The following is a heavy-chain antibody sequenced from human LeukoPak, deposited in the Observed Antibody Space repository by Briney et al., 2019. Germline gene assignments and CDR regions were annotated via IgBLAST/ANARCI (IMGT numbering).Heavy chain of an antibody. Sequence: SETLSLTCTVSGGSISSSSYYWGWIRQPPGEGLEWIGSIYYSGSTYYNPSLKSRVTISVDTSKNQFSLKLSSVTAADTAVYYCARSKAHLSTSWYGNWFDPWGQGTLVTVSS. V-gene: IGHV4-39*07. CDR2: IYYSGST. CDR1: GGSISSSSYY. CDR3: ARSKAHLSTSWYGNWFDP. J-gene: IGHJ5*02. D-gene: IGHD2-2*01.